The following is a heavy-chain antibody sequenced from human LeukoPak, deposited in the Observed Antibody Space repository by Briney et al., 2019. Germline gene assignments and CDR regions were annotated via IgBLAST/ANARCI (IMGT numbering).Heavy chain of an antibody. V-gene: IGHV4-59*08. CDR3: ARIAAAITGIDY. CDR2: IYYSGST. CDR1: GVSISSYY. J-gene: IGHJ4*02. D-gene: IGHD6-13*01. Sequence: PSETLSLTCTVSGVSISSYYWSWIRQPPGKGLEWIGYIYYSGSTNYNPSLKSRVTISVDTSKNQFSLKLSSVTAADTAVYYCARIAAAITGIDYWGQGTLVTVSS.